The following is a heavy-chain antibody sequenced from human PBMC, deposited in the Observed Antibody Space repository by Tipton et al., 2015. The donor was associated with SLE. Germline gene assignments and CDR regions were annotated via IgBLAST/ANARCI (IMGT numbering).Heavy chain of an antibody. V-gene: IGHV4-59*01. J-gene: IGHJ6*03. D-gene: IGHD5/OR15-5a*01. CDR3: ARGLTRGLGDLVFYHYYIDV. CDR1: GGSLSNYY. CDR2: MYYIEST. Sequence: TLSLTCTVSGGSLSNYYWNWIRQPPGKGLEWIGYMYYIESTKYNPSLKSRVTISVDTTKNQISLNLTSVTAADTAVYFCARGLTRGLGDLVFYHYYIDVWGKGTTVTVSS.